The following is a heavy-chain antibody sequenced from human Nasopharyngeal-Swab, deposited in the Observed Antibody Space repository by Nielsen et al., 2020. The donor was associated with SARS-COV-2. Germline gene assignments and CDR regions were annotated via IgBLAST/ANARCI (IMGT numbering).Heavy chain of an antibody. CDR1: GYSFISNA. D-gene: IGHD6-25*01. CDR2: INTNTGNP. CDR3: ARVGGSGRYFDY. Sequence: ASVKVSCKASGYSFISNAFNWVRQAPGQGPEWMGWINTNTGNPTYAQGFTGRFVFSLDTPVSTAYLQISSLKAEDTAVYYCARVGGSGRYFDYWGQGTLVTVSS. V-gene: IGHV7-4-1*02. J-gene: IGHJ4*02.